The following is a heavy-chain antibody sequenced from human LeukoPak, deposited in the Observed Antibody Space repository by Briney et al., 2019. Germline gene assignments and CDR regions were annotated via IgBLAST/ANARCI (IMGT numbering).Heavy chain of an antibody. J-gene: IGHJ4*02. CDR1: GYTFTSYY. Sequence: ASVKVSCKASGYTFTSYYMHWVRQAPGQGLEWMGIINPSGGTTSYAQKFQGRVTITANESTSTAYMELSSLRSEDTAVYYCARAPVGQLPDYWGQGTLVTVSS. D-gene: IGHD2-2*01. CDR2: INPSGGTT. V-gene: IGHV1-46*01. CDR3: ARAPVGQLPDY.